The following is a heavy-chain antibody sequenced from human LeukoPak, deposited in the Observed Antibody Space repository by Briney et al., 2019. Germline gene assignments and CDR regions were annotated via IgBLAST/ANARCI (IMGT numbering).Heavy chain of an antibody. D-gene: IGHD6-13*01. Sequence: NSSETLSLTCTVPGGSISSGGYYWSWIRQHPGKGLEWIGYIYYSGSTYYNPSLKSRVTISVDTSKNQFSLKLSSVTAADTAVYYCASFSSSWPSFDYWGQGTLVTVSS. CDR3: ASFSSSWPSFDY. CDR1: GGSISSGGYY. J-gene: IGHJ4*02. CDR2: IYYSGST. V-gene: IGHV4-31*03.